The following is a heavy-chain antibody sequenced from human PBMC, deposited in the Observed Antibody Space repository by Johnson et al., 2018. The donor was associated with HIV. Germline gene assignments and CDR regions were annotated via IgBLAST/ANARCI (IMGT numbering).Heavy chain of an antibody. CDR1: GFTFTNFW. J-gene: IGHJ3*02. Sequence: MQLVESGGGVVQPGGSLRLSCAASGFTFTNFWMGWVRQAPGKGLEWVANIKPDGSEKFHVDSVKGRFTISRDNAKNSLFLQMTSLTAEDTAVFSCVRGEEGAFDIWGQGTMVTVSS. V-gene: IGHV3-7*05. CDR3: VRGEEGAFDI. CDR2: IKPDGSEK.